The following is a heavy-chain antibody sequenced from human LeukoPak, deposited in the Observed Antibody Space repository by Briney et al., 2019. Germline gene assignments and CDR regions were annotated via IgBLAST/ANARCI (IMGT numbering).Heavy chain of an antibody. CDR1: GFXFSRYT. CDR3: ARESLYSGSASSDLDY. Sequence: GDSLRLSCVASGFXFSRYTMDWVPEAPGRGLEWGSSISSSSGYIYYAESGKGRLPISRDIAENSLHLQMNSLRAEDTALYYCARESLYSGSASSDLDYWGQGTLVTVSS. J-gene: IGHJ4*02. CDR2: ISSSSGYI. D-gene: IGHD3-10*01. V-gene: IGHV3-21*01.